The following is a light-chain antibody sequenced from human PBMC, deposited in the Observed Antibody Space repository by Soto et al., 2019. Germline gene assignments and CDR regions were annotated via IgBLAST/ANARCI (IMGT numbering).Light chain of an antibody. Sequence: QSALTQPRSVSGSPGQSVTISCTGSSSDVGGYTYVSWYQQSPGKVPKLLIYDVTKRPAGVSNRFSGSKSGNTASLTISGLQAEDEADYYCSSYTSSSTLYVFGTGTKLTVL. V-gene: IGLV2-14*01. CDR2: DVT. J-gene: IGLJ1*01. CDR1: SSDVGGYTY. CDR3: SSYTSSSTLYV.